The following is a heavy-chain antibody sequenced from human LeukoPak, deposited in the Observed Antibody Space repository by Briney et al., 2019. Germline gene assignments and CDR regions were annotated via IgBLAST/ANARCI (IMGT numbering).Heavy chain of an antibody. Sequence: AGGSLRLSCAASGFTFSSYAMSWVRQAPGKGLEWVSAISGSGGSTYYADSVKGRFTISRDNSKNTLYLQMNSLRAEDTAVYYCAKDLFGGVGATDTLDYWGQGTLVTVSS. CDR3: AKDLFGGVGATDTLDY. CDR1: GFTFSSYA. CDR2: ISGSGGST. J-gene: IGHJ4*02. D-gene: IGHD1-26*01. V-gene: IGHV3-23*01.